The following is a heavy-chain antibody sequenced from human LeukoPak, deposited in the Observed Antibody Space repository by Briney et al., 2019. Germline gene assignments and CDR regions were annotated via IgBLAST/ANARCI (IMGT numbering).Heavy chain of an antibody. V-gene: IGHV1-2*02. J-gene: IGHJ3*02. Sequence: EASVKVSCKASGYTFTGYYMHWVRQAPGQGLEWMGWINPNSGGTNYAQKFQGRVTMTRNTSISTAYMELSSLRSEDTAVYYCAGTPYYYDRAEAFDIWGQGTMVTVSS. CDR1: GYTFTGYY. CDR3: AGTPYYYDRAEAFDI. D-gene: IGHD3-22*01. CDR2: INPNSGGT.